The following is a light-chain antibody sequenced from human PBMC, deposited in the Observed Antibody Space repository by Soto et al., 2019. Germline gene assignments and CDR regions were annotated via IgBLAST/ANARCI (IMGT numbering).Light chain of an antibody. Sequence: DIVMTQSPVSLPVTPGEPASISCRASQSLLHSGGHNFLDWYLQKPGQSPQVLIYLGSNRASGVPDRFSGSGSGADFTLEISRVEAEDVAVYYCMQTLQTPLTFGGGTKVEIK. CDR2: LGS. CDR1: QSLLHSGGHNF. V-gene: IGKV2-28*01. J-gene: IGKJ4*01. CDR3: MQTLQTPLT.